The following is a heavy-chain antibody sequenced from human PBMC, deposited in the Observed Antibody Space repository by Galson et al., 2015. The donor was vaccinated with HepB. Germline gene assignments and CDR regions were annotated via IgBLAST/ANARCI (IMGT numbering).Heavy chain of an antibody. Sequence: SVKVSCKASGYTFTSYGISWVRQAPGQGLEWMGWISAYNGNTNYAQKLQGRVTMTTDTSTSTAYMELRSLRSDDTAVYYCARLPGEFGGYDNGDEMDYYYYGMDVWGQGTTVTVSS. J-gene: IGHJ6*02. CDR3: ARLPGEFGGYDNGDEMDYYYYGMDV. V-gene: IGHV1-18*04. D-gene: IGHD5-12*01. CDR2: ISAYNGNT. CDR1: GYTFTSYG.